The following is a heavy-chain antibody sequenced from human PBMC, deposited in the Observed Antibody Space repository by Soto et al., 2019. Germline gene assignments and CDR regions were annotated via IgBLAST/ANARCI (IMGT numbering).Heavy chain of an antibody. CDR3: AKPSIAARHYFDY. J-gene: IGHJ4*02. CDR1: GFTFSSYA. CDR2: ISTSGSST. V-gene: IGHV3-23*01. Sequence: GGSLRLSCAASGFTFSSYAMSWVRQAPGKGLEWVSAISTSGSSTFYADSVKGRFTISRDNSKNTLYLQMNSLRVEDTAAYFCAKPSIAARHYFDYWGQGTLVTVSS. D-gene: IGHD6-6*01.